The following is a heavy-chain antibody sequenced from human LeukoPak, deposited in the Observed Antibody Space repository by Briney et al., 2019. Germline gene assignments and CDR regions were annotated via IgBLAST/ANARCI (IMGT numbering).Heavy chain of an antibody. Sequence: PSETLSLTCTVSGGSISSYYWSWIRQPPGKRLEWIGYIYYSGSTNYNPSLKSRVTISVDTSKNQFSLKLSSVTAADTAVYYCARVTRDSSSTDYWGQGTLVTVSS. CDR2: IYYSGST. J-gene: IGHJ4*02. CDR3: ARVTRDSSSTDY. D-gene: IGHD6-13*01. V-gene: IGHV4-59*01. CDR1: GGSISSYY.